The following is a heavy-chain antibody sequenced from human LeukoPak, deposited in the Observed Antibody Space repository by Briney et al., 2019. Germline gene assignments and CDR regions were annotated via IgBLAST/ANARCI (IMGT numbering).Heavy chain of an antibody. D-gene: IGHD2-15*01. CDR3: ARVNRMVPGYCSGGTCPGGY. CDR2: ISSSSSTI. CDR1: GFTFSSYG. Sequence: PGGSLRLSCAASGFTFSSYGMSWVRQAPGKGLEWVPYISSSSSTIYYADSVKGRFTISRDNAKNSLYLQMNSLRAEDTAVYYCARVNRMVPGYCSGGTCPGGYWGQGTLVTVSS. J-gene: IGHJ4*02. V-gene: IGHV3-48*01.